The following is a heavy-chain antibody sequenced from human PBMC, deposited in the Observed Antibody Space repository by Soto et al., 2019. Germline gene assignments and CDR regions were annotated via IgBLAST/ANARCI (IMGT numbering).Heavy chain of an antibody. CDR1: GGSISSGDYY. D-gene: IGHD6-19*01. Sequence: QVQLQESGPGLVKPSQTLSLTCTVSGGSISSGDYYWSWIRQPPGKALEWIGYIYYSGSTYYDPSLKSRVTISVGTSMNQFSLKLRAVTAADTAVYYCASNSGWGYNWFDPWGQGTLVTVSS. J-gene: IGHJ5*02. CDR2: IYYSGST. CDR3: ASNSGWGYNWFDP. V-gene: IGHV4-30-4*01.